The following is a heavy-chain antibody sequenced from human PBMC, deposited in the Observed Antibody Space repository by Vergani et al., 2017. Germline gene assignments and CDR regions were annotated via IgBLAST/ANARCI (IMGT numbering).Heavy chain of an antibody. Sequence: EVQLVESGGGLVTPGGSLRLSCAASGFTFSSYSMNWVRQAPGKGLEWVSSISSSSSYIYYADSVKGRFTISRDNAKNSLYLQMNSLRAEDTAVYYCARAYDILTGHYYYYGMDVWGQXP. J-gene: IGHJ6*02. D-gene: IGHD3-9*01. CDR2: ISSSSSYI. CDR3: ARAYDILTGHYYYYGMDV. V-gene: IGHV3-21*01. CDR1: GFTFSSYS.